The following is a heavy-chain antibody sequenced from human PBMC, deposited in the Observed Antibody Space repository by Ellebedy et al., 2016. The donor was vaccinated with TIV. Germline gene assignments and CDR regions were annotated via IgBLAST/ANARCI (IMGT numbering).Heavy chain of an antibody. CDR1: GGSISSYY. Sequence: MPSETLSLTCTVSGGSISSYYWSWIRQPAGEGLEWIGRIYISGSSNYNPSLKSRVTMSVDTSKNQFSLTLTSVTAADTAVYLCVRDDYGDYTFDFWGQGTLVTVSS. V-gene: IGHV4-4*07. D-gene: IGHD4-17*01. CDR3: VRDDYGDYTFDF. CDR2: IYISGSS. J-gene: IGHJ4*02.